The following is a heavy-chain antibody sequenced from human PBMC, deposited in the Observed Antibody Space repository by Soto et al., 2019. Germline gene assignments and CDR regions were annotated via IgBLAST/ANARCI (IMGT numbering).Heavy chain of an antibody. CDR3: ASTKYDSSAYYYWYLGL. CDR2: IIPIFGTA. V-gene: IGHV1-69*06. Sequence: QVELVQSGAEVKKPGSSVKVSCQASEDTFRNYAISWVRQAPGQGLEWMGGIIPIFGTANYAQKFQGRVTITADTSAKTVDLELSSLRSEDTAVYYFASTKYDSSAYYYWYLGLWGRGTLVTVSS. J-gene: IGHJ2*01. CDR1: EDTFRNYA. D-gene: IGHD3-22*01.